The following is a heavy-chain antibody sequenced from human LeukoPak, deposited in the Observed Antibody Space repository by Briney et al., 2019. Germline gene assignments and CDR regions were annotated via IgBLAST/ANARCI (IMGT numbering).Heavy chain of an antibody. CDR2: ISGKTGNA. D-gene: IGHD4-17*01. CDR1: GFTFSNSA. V-gene: IGHV3-23*01. J-gene: IGHJ4*02. Sequence: GGSLRLSCAASGFTFSNSAMGWVRQAPGKGLEWVSSISGKTGNAHYADSVKGRFTTSRDNSKNTLYLQMNSLRAEDSAIYYCAKREVTNTRYFDYWGQGTLVTVSS. CDR3: AKREVTNTRYFDY.